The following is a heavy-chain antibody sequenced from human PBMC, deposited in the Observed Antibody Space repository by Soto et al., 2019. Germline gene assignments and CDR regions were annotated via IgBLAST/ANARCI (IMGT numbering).Heavy chain of an antibody. J-gene: IGHJ4*02. D-gene: IGHD6-6*01. CDR2: IYTSGST. CDR3: ARVMEQLALDY. V-gene: IGHV4-4*07. Sequence: QVQLQESGPGLVNPSEPLSLTSPVLGGSISSSTWTWSRRPAGKGLEWIGRIYTSGSTNYNPSLKSRVTMSVDTSKNQFSLKLSSVTAADTAVYYCARVMEQLALDYWGQGTLVTVSS. CDR1: GGSISSST.